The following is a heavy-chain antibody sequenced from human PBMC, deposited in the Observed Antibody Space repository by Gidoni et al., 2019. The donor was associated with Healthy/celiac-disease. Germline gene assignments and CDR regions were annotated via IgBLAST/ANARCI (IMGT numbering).Heavy chain of an antibody. CDR2: IYSGGST. J-gene: IGHJ3*02. D-gene: IGHD6-19*01. CDR3: ARGYSSGWYGSWAHQWDAFDI. CDR1: GFTVSSNY. Sequence: EVQLVESGGGLIQPGGSLRLSCAASGFTVSSNYMSWVRQAPGKGLEWVSVIYSGGSTHYADSVKGRFTISRDNSKNTLYLQMNSLRAEDTAVYYCARGYSSGWYGSWAHQWDAFDIWGQGTMVTVSS. V-gene: IGHV3-53*01.